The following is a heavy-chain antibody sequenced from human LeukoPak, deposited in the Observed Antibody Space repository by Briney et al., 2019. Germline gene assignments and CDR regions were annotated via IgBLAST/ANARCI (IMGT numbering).Heavy chain of an antibody. CDR1: GVTFSDYA. CDR2: ISSSGSYI. Sequence: GGSLRLSCAASGVTFSDYAMTWVRQVPVKGLEWVSSISSSGSYIYYADSVKGRFTISRDNAKSSLYLEMNSLSADDTAVYHCARGAGTIFGEYYYYMDVWGKGTAVTVSS. CDR3: ARGAGTIFGEYYYYMDV. D-gene: IGHD3-3*01. J-gene: IGHJ6*03. V-gene: IGHV3-21*01.